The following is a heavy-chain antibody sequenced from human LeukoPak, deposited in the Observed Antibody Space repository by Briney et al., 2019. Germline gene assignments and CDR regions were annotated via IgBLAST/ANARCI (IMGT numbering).Heavy chain of an antibody. CDR1: GGSISNKY. Sequence: SEALSLTCTVSGGSISNKYWSWIRQPPGKGLEWIGYIYYSGSTNYNPSLKSRVTISVDTSKNQFSLKLSSVTAADTAVYYCARRPVYYYGSGSYFWFDPWGQGTLVTVSS. CDR3: ARRPVYYYGSGSYFWFDP. J-gene: IGHJ5*02. D-gene: IGHD3-10*01. CDR2: IYYSGST. V-gene: IGHV4-59*12.